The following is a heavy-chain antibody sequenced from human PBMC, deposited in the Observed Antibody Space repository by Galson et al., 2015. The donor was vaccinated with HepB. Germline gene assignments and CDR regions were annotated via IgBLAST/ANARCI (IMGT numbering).Heavy chain of an antibody. J-gene: IGHJ4*02. Sequence: SLRLSCAASGFTFSNAWMSWVRPAPGKGLEWVGCIKSKTDGGTTDYATPVKGRFTISRDDSKNTLYLQMNSLKTEDTAVYYCTTEVYYDSSGSDYWGQGTLVTVSS. D-gene: IGHD3-22*01. CDR2: IKSKTDGGTT. CDR1: GFTFSNAW. CDR3: TTEVYYDSSGSDY. V-gene: IGHV3-15*01.